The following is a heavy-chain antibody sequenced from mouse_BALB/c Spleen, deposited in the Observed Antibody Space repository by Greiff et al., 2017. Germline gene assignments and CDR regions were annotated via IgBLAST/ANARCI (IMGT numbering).Heavy chain of an antibody. Sequence: VQLQQSGAELVRSGASVKLSCTASGFNIKDYYMHWVKQRPEQGLEWIGWIDPENGDTEYAPKFQGKATMTADTSSNTAYLQLSSLTSEDTAVYYCNRYGNYHLYAMDYWGQGTSVTVSS. CDR1: GFNIKDYY. CDR2: IDPENGDT. J-gene: IGHJ4*01. V-gene: IGHV14-4*02. D-gene: IGHD2-10*02. CDR3: NRYGNYHLYAMDY.